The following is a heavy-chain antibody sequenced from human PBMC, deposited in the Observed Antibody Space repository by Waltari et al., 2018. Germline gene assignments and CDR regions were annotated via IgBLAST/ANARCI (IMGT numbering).Heavy chain of an antibody. J-gene: IGHJ4*02. V-gene: IGHV4-34*02. CDR1: GGSFSGYY. CDR2: VEHGGSA. D-gene: IGHD1-26*01. CDR3: ARGNGGYSD. Sequence: QVQLQQWGAGLLKPSETLSLTCGVSGGSFSGYYWGWVRQPPGKGLEGLGEVEHGGSATCRPSLKSRVTMSVDTSSNQFSLKMISVTAADTAVYYCARGNGGYSDWGPGALVAVSS.